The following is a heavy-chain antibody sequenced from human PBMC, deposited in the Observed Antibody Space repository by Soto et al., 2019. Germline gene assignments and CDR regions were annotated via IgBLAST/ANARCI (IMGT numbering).Heavy chain of an antibody. CDR1: RGTFGSYA. D-gene: IGHD5-12*01. CDR3: ARGEDGYNWSKLDY. CDR2: IIPIFGTA. J-gene: IGHJ4*02. Sequence: PSVKVSCKASRGTFGSYAISWVRQAPGQGLEWMGGIIPIFGTANYAQKFQGRVTITRDTSASTAYMELTSLRSEDTAVYYCARGEDGYNWSKLDYWGQGTLVTVSS. V-gene: IGHV1-69*05.